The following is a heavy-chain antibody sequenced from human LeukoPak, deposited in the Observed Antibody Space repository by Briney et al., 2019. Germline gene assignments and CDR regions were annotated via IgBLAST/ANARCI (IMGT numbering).Heavy chain of an antibody. Sequence: ASVKVSCKASGYTFTTYDINWVRQATGQGLEWMGWMNPHSGNTGFAQKFQGRVTMTRNTSISTAYMELSSLRSEDTAVYYCARWGFNAFEIWGQRTMVTVSS. J-gene: IGHJ3*02. V-gene: IGHV1-8*01. D-gene: IGHD3-16*01. CDR2: MNPHSGNT. CDR3: ARWGFNAFEI. CDR1: GYTFTTYD.